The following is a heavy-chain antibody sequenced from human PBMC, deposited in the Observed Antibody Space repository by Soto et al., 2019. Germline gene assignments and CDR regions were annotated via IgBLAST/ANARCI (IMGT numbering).Heavy chain of an antibody. Sequence: LRLSCAAPGFTFSSYAMSWVRQAPGKGLEWVSAISGSGGSTYYADSVKGRFTISRDNSKNTLYLQMNSLRAEDTAVYYCAKSPENSHDTAMVPLGYWGQGTLVTVSS. D-gene: IGHD5-18*01. J-gene: IGHJ4*02. CDR3: AKSPENSHDTAMVPLGY. CDR2: ISGSGGST. CDR1: GFTFSSYA. V-gene: IGHV3-23*01.